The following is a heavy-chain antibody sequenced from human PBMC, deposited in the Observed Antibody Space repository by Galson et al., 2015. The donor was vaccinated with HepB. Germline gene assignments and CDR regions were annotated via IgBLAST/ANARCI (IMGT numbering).Heavy chain of an antibody. CDR1: GFTFSSYW. CDR3: ARVRAYCSSTSCYSPNFDY. V-gene: IGHV3-7*03. CDR2: IKQDGSEK. D-gene: IGHD2-2*01. J-gene: IGHJ4*02. Sequence: SLRLSCAAPGFTFSSYWMSWVRQAPGKGLEWVANIKQDGSEKYYVDSVKGRFTISRDNAKNSLYLQMNSLRAEDTAVYYCARVRAYCSSTSCYSPNFDYWGQGTLVTVSS.